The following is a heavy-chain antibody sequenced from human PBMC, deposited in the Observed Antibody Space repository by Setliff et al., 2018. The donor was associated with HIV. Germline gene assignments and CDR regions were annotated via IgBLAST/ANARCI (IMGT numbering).Heavy chain of an antibody. Sequence: GASVKVSCKASGGTFSSYAISWVRQAPGQGLEWMGGIIPIFGTANYAQKFQGRVTITADESTSTAYMELSSLRSEDTAVYYCARDPGGYDSSGFDAFDIWGQGTMVTVSS. D-gene: IGHD3-22*01. V-gene: IGHV1-69*13. J-gene: IGHJ3*02. CDR2: IIPIFGTA. CDR1: GGTFSSYA. CDR3: ARDPGGYDSSGFDAFDI.